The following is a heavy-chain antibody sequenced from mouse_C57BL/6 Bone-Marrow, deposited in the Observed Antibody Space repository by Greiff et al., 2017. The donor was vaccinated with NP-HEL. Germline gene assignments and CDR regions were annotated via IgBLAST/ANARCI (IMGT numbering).Heavy chain of an antibody. Sequence: QVQLKQPGAELVKPGASVKLSCKASGYTFTSYWMHWVKQRPGQGLEWIGMIHPNSGSTNYNEKFKSKATLTVDKSSSTAYMQLSSLTSEDSAVYYCARRFITTVVATDYWGQGTTLTVSS. CDR1: GYTFTSYW. D-gene: IGHD1-1*01. V-gene: IGHV1-64*01. CDR3: ARRFITTVVATDY. CDR2: IHPNSGST. J-gene: IGHJ2*01.